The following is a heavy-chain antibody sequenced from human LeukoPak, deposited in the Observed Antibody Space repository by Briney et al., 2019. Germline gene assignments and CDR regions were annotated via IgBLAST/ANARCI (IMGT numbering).Heavy chain of an antibody. V-gene: IGHV1-69*05. J-gene: IGHJ4*02. Sequence: SVKVSRKASGGTFSSYAISWVRQAPGQGLEWMGGIIPIFGTANYAQKFQGRVTITTDESTSTAYMELSSLRSEDTAVYYCARNGIAAADSYFDYWGQGTLVTVRS. D-gene: IGHD6-13*01. CDR2: IIPIFGTA. CDR1: GGTFSSYA. CDR3: ARNGIAAADSYFDY.